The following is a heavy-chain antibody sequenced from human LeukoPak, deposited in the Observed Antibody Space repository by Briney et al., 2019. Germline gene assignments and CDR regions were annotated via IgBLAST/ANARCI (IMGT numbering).Heavy chain of an antibody. J-gene: IGHJ4*02. D-gene: IGHD2-15*01. Sequence: GGSLRLSCAASGFTFSSYGLHLGRPAPGKGLEWVAVIWYDGSNKYYADSVKGRVTIPRNNSKNTLYPQKNRLRAEDTAVYYLSEKNSSGGYYFVYWGQATLVTVSS. CDR3: SEKNSSGGYYFVY. CDR2: IWYDGSNK. CDR1: GFTFSSYG. V-gene: IGHV3-33*01.